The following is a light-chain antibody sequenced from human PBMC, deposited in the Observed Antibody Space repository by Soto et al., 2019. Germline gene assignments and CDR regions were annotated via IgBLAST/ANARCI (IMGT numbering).Light chain of an antibody. Sequence: DIQMTQSPSTLSASVGDRVTITCRASQSISIWLAWYQQKPGKAPKLLIYKASSLESGVPSRFSGSGSGTEFTLTISRLQPDDFATYYCPPYNSFPTFGQGTKVEIK. CDR3: PPYNSFPT. J-gene: IGKJ1*01. CDR1: QSISIW. V-gene: IGKV1-5*03. CDR2: KAS.